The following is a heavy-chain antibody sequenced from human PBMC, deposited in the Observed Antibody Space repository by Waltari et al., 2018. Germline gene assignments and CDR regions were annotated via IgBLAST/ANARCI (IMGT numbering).Heavy chain of an antibody. V-gene: IGHV3-23*01. J-gene: IGHJ4*02. CDR2: SGSGGKT. Sequence: EVQLLESGGGLVQPGGSLRLSCAASGFAFSNYGMYWVRQTPGKGLEWVSNSGSGGKTYYADSVKGRFTISRDNSKNPLYLQMTSLRVEDTAVYYCANPRLDYWGQGTLVTVSS. CDR1: GFAFSNYG. CDR3: ANPRLDY.